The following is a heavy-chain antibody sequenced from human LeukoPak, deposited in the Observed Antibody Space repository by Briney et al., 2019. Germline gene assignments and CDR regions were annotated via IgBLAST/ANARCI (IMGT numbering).Heavy chain of an antibody. V-gene: IGHV4-39*07. Sequence: SETLSLTCTVSGFSIISSSYYWGWIRQPPGKGLEWIGSIYYTGSTYYKPSLKSRVTISVDTSKNQFSLKLSSVTAADTAVYYCARDQATGGPADPYDILTGYLSDFWGQGILVTVSS. D-gene: IGHD3-9*01. CDR2: IYYTGST. J-gene: IGHJ4*02. CDR1: GFSIISSSYY. CDR3: ARDQATGGPADPYDILTGYLSDF.